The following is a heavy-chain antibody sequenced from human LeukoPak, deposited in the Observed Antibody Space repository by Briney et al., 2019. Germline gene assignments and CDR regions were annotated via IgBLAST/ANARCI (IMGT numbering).Heavy chain of an antibody. CDR2: IYTSGST. J-gene: IGHJ4*02. V-gene: IGHV4-4*07. Sequence: SETLSLTCTVSGGSISSYYWSWIRQPAGKGLEWIGRIYTSGSTNYNPSLKSRVTMSVDTSKNQFSLKVSSMTAADTAVYFCARAASGYDHYFDYWGRGTLVTVSS. CDR1: GGSISSYY. CDR3: ARAASGYDHYFDY. D-gene: IGHD5-12*01.